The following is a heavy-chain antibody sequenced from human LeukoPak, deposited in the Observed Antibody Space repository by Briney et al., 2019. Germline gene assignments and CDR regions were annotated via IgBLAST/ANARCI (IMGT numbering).Heavy chain of an antibody. CDR1: GGSFSGYY. V-gene: IGHV4-59*01. J-gene: IGHJ6*02. CDR3: ARGVGQGYYYYGMDV. D-gene: IGHD1-26*01. Sequence: SETLSLTCAVYGGSFSGYYWSWIRQPPGKGLEWIGYIYYSGSTNYNPSLKSRVTISVDTSKNQFSLKLSSVTAADTAVYYCARGVGQGYYYYGMDVWGQGTTVTVSS. CDR2: IYYSGST.